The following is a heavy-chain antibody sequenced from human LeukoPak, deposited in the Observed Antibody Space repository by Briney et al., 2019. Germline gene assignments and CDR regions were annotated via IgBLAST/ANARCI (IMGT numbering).Heavy chain of an antibody. CDR2: ISAYNGNT. V-gene: IGHV1-18*01. CDR3: ARVAPNAYDSSGYGLDC. D-gene: IGHD3-22*01. CDR1: GYTFTSYG. Sequence: ASVKVSCKASGYTFTSYGISWVRQAPGQGLEWMGWISAYNGNTNYAQKLQGRVTMTTDTSTSTAYMELRSLRSDDTAVYYCARVAPNAYDSSGYGLDCWGQGTLVTVSS. J-gene: IGHJ4*02.